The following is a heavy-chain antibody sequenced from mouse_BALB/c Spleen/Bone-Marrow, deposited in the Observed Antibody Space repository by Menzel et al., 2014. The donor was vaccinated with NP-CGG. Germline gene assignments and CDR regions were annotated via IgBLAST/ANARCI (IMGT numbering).Heavy chain of an antibody. CDR1: GYTFTSNI. CDR2: INPYNDVT. V-gene: IGHV1-14*01. Sequence: VQQQQSGPELVKPGASVKMSRKASGYTFTSNIINWVKQKPGQGLEWIGYINPYNDVTKYNEKLKGKATLTSDMSSNTAYMELSSLTSEDSAVYYCAKAAYYDYDGRAMDYWGQGTSVIVSS. J-gene: IGHJ4*01. D-gene: IGHD2-4*01. CDR3: AKAAYYDYDGRAMDY.